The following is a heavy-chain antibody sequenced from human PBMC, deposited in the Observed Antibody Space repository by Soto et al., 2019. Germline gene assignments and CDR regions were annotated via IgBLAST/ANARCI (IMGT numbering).Heavy chain of an antibody. J-gene: IGHJ4*02. CDR2: IWYDGSNK. CDR3: ARDREEMNYCSGGSCYSSLSR. CDR1: GFTFSSYG. V-gene: IGHV3-33*01. D-gene: IGHD2-15*01. Sequence: GGSLRLSCAASGFTFSSYGMHWVRQAPGKGLEWVAVIWYDGSNKYYADSVKGRFTISRDNSKNTLYLQMNSLRAEDTAVYYCARDREEMNYCSGGSCYSSLSRWGQGTLVTVSS.